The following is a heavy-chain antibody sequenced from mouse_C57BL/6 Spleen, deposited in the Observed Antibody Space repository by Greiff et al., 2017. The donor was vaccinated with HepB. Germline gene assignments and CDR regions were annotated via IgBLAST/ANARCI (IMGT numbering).Heavy chain of an antibody. CDR3: ARQGRGSSAYWYFDV. V-gene: IGHV5-12*01. D-gene: IGHD1-1*01. J-gene: IGHJ1*03. CDR1: GFTFSDYY. CDR2: ISNGGGST. Sequence: DVQLVESGGGLVQPGGSLKLSCAASGFTFSDYYMYWVRQTPEKRLEWVAYISNGGGSTYYPDTVKGRFTISRDNAKNTLYLQMSRLKSEDTAMYYCARQGRGSSAYWYFDVWGTGTTVTVSS.